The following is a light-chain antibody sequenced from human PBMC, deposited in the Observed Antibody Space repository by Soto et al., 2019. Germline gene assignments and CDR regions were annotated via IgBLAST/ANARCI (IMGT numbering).Light chain of an antibody. J-gene: IGKJ1*01. V-gene: IGKV3-20*01. CDR1: QSVSSSY. CDR3: QQYGSSPQT. CDR2: GAS. Sequence: EIVLTQSPGTLSLSPGERATLSCRASQSVSSSYLAWYQQKPGQAPRLLIYGASSRATGIPDRFSGSGSGTDFPLTISRLEPEDFAEYYCQQYGSSPQTFGQGTKVEIK.